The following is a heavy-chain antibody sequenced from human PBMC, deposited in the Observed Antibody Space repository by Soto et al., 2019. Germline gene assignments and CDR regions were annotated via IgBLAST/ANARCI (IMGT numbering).Heavy chain of an antibody. CDR3: ARDQKDYCTSTNCYGGYYYGMDV. CDR1: GDIFTSYH. CDR2: INPSGGST. D-gene: IGHD2-2*01. Sequence: QVQLVQSGAEVKKPGASVKLSCKASGDIFTSYHIQWVRQAPGQGLEWMGMINPSGGSTSYAQKSQGRVTMTKDTSTSIVYMELSSLRPEDTAVYYCARDQKDYCTSTNCYGGYYYGMDVWGQGTTVTVSS. J-gene: IGHJ6*02. V-gene: IGHV1-46*03.